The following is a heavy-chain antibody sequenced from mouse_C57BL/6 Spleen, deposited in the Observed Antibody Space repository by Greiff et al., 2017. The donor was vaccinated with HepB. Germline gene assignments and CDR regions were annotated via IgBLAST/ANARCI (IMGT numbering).Heavy chain of an antibody. Sequence: QVHVKQPGAELVMPGASVKLSCKASGYTFTSYWMHWVKQRPGQGLEWIGEIDPSDSYTNYNQKFKGKSTLTVDKSSSTAYMQLSSLTSEDSAVYYCARWGYYGSSHYFDYWGQGTTLTVSS. CDR1: GYTFTSYW. D-gene: IGHD1-1*01. CDR3: ARWGYYGSSHYFDY. J-gene: IGHJ2*01. CDR2: IDPSDSYT. V-gene: IGHV1-69*01.